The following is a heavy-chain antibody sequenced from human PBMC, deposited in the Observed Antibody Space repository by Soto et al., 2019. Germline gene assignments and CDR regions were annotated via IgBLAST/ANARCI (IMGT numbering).Heavy chain of an antibody. CDR1: GYSVTSYW. CDR2: IYPGDSDT. Sequence: GESLKISCKGSGYSVTSYWIGWVRQMPGKGLEWMGIIYPGDSDTRYSPSFQGQVTISADKSISTAYLQWSSLKASDTAMYYCARSVGATEYYYYGMDVWGQGTTVTVSS. V-gene: IGHV5-51*01. CDR3: ARSVGATEYYYYGMDV. D-gene: IGHD1-26*01. J-gene: IGHJ6*02.